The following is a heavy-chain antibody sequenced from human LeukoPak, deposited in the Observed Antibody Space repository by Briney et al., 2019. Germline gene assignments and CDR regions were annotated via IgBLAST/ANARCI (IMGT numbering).Heavy chain of an antibody. CDR2: IYHSGST. D-gene: IGHD1-1*01. CDR3: AREKPRKLEPGYFDY. CDR1: GGSISSGGYS. V-gene: IGHV4-30-2*01. J-gene: IGHJ4*02. Sequence: SQTLSLTCAVSGGSISSGGYSWSWIRQPPGKGLEWIGYIYHSGSTYYNPSLKSRVTISVDTSKNQFSLKLSSVTAADTAVYYCAREKPRKLEPGYFDYWGQGTLVTVSS.